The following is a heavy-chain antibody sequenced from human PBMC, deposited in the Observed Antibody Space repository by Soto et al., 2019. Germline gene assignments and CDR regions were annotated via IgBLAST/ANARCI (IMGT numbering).Heavy chain of an antibody. CDR1: GFSLSTRGMG. J-gene: IGHJ4*02. V-gene: IGHV2-5*02. CDR3: ARRYYDTLTCLPDYCDY. D-gene: IGHD3-9*01. Sequence: QVTLKEAGPTLLKPTQTLTLTCTLSGFSLSTRGMGVGWIRQPPGKALEWLALIYWDDDRPHRPSLKSRLTITTDTSKNQVVLTMTNMDPVDTATYYCARRYYDTLTCLPDYCDYWGQGTLVTVSS. CDR2: IYWDDDR.